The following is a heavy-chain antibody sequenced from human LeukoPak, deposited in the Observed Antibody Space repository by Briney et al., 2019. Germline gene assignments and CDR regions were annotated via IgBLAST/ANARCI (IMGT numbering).Heavy chain of an antibody. CDR3: ARRAIMTTVTTPLGY. Sequence: SCKXXXXTFTXXXMHWVRQAPGQGLEWMGWINPNSGGTNYAQKFQGRVTMTRDTSISTAYMELSRLRSDDTAVYYCARRAIMTTVTTPLGYWGQGTLVTVSS. J-gene: IGHJ4*02. V-gene: IGHV1-2*02. D-gene: IGHD4-4*01. CDR2: INPNSGGT. CDR1: XXTFTXXX.